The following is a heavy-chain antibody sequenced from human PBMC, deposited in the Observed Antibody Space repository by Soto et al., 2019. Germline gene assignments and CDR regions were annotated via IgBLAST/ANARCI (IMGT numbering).Heavy chain of an antibody. CDR2: MNPNSGNT. V-gene: IGHV1-8*01. J-gene: IGHJ6*02. D-gene: IGHD2-2*02. CDR1: GYTFTSYD. Sequence: ASVKVSCKASGYTFTSYDINWVRQATGQGLEWMGWMNPNSGNTGYAQKFQGRVTMTRNTSISTAYMELSSLRSEDTAVYYCARGVGPAAIPRYYYYGMDVWGQGTTVTVSS. CDR3: ARGVGPAAIPRYYYYGMDV.